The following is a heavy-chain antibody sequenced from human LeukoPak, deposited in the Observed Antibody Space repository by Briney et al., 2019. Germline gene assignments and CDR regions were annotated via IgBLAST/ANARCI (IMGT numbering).Heavy chain of an antibody. J-gene: IGHJ4*02. V-gene: IGHV3-48*04. CDR1: GFNFNNYA. CDR3: AREDHYDFWSPFDY. D-gene: IGHD3-3*01. CDR2: IVASSGAT. Sequence: GGSLRLSCAASGFNFNNYAMSWVRQAPGKGLEWVSHIVASSGATFYADSVKGRFTISRDSAKNSLYLQMNSLRAEDTAVYYCAREDHYDFWSPFDYWGQGTLVTVSS.